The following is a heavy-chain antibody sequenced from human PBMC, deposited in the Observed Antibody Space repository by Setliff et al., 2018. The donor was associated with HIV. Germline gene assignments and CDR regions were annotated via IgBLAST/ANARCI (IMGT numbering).Heavy chain of an antibody. CDR2: IKSKADGGTT. V-gene: IGHV3-15*01. CDR3: TPHRYSGSYRQLYFDY. D-gene: IGHD1-26*01. Sequence: GGSLRLSCAASGFTFTNAWMSWVRQAPGKGLEWVGRIKSKADGGTTDYAAPVKGRFTISRDDSKNTLYLQMNSLKTEDTALYYCTPHRYSGSYRQLYFDYWGQGALVTVSS. CDR1: GFTFTNAW. J-gene: IGHJ4*02.